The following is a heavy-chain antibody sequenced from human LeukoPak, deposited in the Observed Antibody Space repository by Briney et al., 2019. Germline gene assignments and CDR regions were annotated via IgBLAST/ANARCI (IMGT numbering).Heavy chain of an antibody. CDR1: GGSFSGYY. CDR3: ARGHPLLDY. J-gene: IGHJ4*02. Sequence: SETLSLTCAVYGGSFSGYYWSWIRQPPGKGLEWIGEINHSGGTNYNSSLKSRVTISVDTSKNQFSLKLSSVTAADTAAYYCARGHPLLDYWGQGTLVTVSS. D-gene: IGHD2-2*01. V-gene: IGHV4-34*01. CDR2: INHSGGT.